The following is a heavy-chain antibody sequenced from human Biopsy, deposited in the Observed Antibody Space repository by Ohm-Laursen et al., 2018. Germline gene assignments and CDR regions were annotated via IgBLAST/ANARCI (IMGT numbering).Heavy chain of an antibody. J-gene: IGHJ4*02. CDR2: INHSGST. Sequence: GTLSLTCAVSGGSFSGTYWSWIRQTPGKGLEWIGEINHSGSTKYNPSFESRVTISVDTSKDQFSLNLFSVTAADAARYFCARGEYYAYWSGARKLNYFDYWGQGTLVIVSS. V-gene: IGHV4-34*01. CDR1: GGSFSGTY. CDR3: ARGEYYAYWSGARKLNYFDY. D-gene: IGHD3-3*01.